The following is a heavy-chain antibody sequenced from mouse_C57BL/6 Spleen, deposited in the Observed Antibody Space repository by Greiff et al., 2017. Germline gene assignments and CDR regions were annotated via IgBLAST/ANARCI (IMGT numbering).Heavy chain of an antibody. V-gene: IGHV1-72*01. CDR3: ARGSSGYSFAY. Sequence: QVQLQQPGAELVKPGASVTLSCKASGYTFTSYWLHWVKQRPGRGLEWIGRIDPNSGGTKYNEKFKSKATLTVDKPSSTAYMQLSSLTSEDSAVYYCARGSSGYSFAYWGQGTLVTVSA. CDR1: GYTFTSYW. J-gene: IGHJ3*01. D-gene: IGHD3-2*02. CDR2: IDPNSGGT.